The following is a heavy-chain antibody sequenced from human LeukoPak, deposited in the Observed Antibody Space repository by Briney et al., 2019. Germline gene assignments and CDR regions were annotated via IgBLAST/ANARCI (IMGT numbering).Heavy chain of an antibody. V-gene: IGHV3-7*03. Sequence: PGGSLRLSCAASGFSFSRYWMSWVRQAPGKGLEWVANIKQDGSEKYYVDSVKGRFTISRDNAKGSLYLQMNNLRTEDTALYYCAKDKAQAYYASGSLVLWGQGTLVTVSS. CDR3: AKDKAQAYYASGSLVL. J-gene: IGHJ4*02. CDR1: GFSFSRYW. D-gene: IGHD3-10*01. CDR2: IKQDGSEK.